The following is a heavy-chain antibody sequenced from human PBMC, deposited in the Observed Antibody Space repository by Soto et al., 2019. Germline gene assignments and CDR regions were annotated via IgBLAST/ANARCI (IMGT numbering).Heavy chain of an antibody. V-gene: IGHV3-30*18. CDR2: ISHDGRDQ. CDR3: AKAQEGNFDYLLRY. CDR1: GFTFGTYG. Sequence: QVHLVESGGGVVQPGRSLRLSCAASGFTFGTYGMHWVRQTPGKGLEWVAVISHDGRDQYYADSVKGRFSISRDNSKNTLYLQMNSLRPADTAVYYCAKAQEGNFDYLLRYWGQGTLVTVSS. D-gene: IGHD3-9*01. J-gene: IGHJ4*02.